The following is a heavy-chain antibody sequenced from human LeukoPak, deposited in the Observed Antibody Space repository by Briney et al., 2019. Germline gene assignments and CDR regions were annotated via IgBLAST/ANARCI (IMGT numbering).Heavy chain of an antibody. Sequence: ASVKVSCKASGGTFSSYAISWVRQAPGQGLEWMGGIIPIFGTANYAQKFQGRVTITADESTSTAYMELSSLRPEDTAVYYCARRGNYDFWSGYLDYWGQGTLVTVSS. CDR1: GGTFSSYA. D-gene: IGHD3-3*01. V-gene: IGHV1-69*13. CDR3: ARRGNYDFWSGYLDY. CDR2: IIPIFGTA. J-gene: IGHJ4*02.